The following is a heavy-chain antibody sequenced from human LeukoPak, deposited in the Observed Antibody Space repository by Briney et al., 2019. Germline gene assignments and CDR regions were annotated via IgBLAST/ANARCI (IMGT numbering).Heavy chain of an antibody. Sequence: SETLSLTCTVSGGSVSDYYWTWIRQSAGTRLEWIGRIYTGGGTNYNPSLMSRVTMSLDMSKNQFSLKLSSVTAADTAVYYCARGPSGYYYDSSGSDAFDIWGQGTMVTVSS. D-gene: IGHD3-22*01. V-gene: IGHV4-4*07. CDR2: IYTGGGT. J-gene: IGHJ3*02. CDR3: ARGPSGYYYDSSGSDAFDI. CDR1: GGSVSDYY.